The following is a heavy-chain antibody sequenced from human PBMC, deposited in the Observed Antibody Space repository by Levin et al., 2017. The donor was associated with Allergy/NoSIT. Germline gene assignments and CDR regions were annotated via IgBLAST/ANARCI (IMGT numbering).Heavy chain of an antibody. D-gene: IGHD6-13*01. CDR1: GFTFSGYW. V-gene: IGHV3-74*01. J-gene: IGHJ4*02. CDR2: INRDGSST. CDR3: ARDEGQQQLVRRFDG. Sequence: SCAASGFTFSGYWMHWVRQAPGKGLVWVSSINRDGSSTDYADSVRGRFTISRDNAKNTLYLQMNRLRAGDTAVYYCARDEGQQQLVRRFDGWGQGTLVTVSS.